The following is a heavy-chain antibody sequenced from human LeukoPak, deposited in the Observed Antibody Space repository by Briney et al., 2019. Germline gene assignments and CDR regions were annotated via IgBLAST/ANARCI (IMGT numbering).Heavy chain of an antibody. D-gene: IGHD3-9*01. J-gene: IGHJ4*02. V-gene: IGHV4-30-4*01. Sequence: SETLSLTCTVSGGSISSGDYYWSWIRQPQGKGLEWIGYIYYSGSTYYNPSLKSRVTISVDTSKNQFSLKLSSVTAADTAVYYCARGDILTGYYKPPPGYWGQGTLVTVSS. CDR1: GGSISSGDYY. CDR2: IYYSGST. CDR3: ARGDILTGYYKPPPGY.